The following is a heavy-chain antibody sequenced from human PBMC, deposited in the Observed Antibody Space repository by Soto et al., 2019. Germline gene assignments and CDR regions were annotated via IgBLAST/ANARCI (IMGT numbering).Heavy chain of an antibody. CDR3: AHSPLWSSSWHEVGDYYYYMDV. D-gene: IGHD6-13*01. CDR2: IYWDDDK. Sequence: SGPTLVNPQTLTLTCTFSGFSLSTSGVGVGWIRQPPGKALEWRALIYWDDDKRYSPSLKSRLTITKDTSKNQVVLTMTNMDPVDTATYYCAHSPLWSSSWHEVGDYYYYMDVWAKGPRSPSP. V-gene: IGHV2-5*02. J-gene: IGHJ6*03. CDR1: GFSLSTSGVG.